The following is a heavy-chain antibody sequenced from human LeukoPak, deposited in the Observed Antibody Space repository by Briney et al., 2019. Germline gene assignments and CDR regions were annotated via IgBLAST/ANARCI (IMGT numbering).Heavy chain of an antibody. CDR3: ARDLSSSWYSYYYYYYGMDV. J-gene: IGHJ6*02. D-gene: IGHD6-13*01. CDR2: IWYDGTNK. V-gene: IGHV3-33*01. CDR1: RFTFSSYG. Sequence: GGSLRLSCAASRFTFSSYGMHWVRQAPGKGLEWVAVIWYDGTNKYYADSVKGRFTISRDNAKNSLYLQMNSLRAEDTAVYYCARDLSSSWYSYYYYYYGMDVWGQGTTVTVSS.